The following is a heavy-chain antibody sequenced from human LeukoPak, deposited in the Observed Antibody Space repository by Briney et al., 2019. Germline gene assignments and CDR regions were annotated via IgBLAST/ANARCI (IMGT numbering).Heavy chain of an antibody. J-gene: IGHJ4*02. Sequence: ASVKVSCKASGYTFTGYYMHWVRQSPGQGLEWMGWINPNSGGTKYAQKLQGRVTMTRDTSISTAYMELSRLRSDDTAVYYCARETHYDFWSGYDYWGQGTLVTVSS. V-gene: IGHV1-2*02. CDR1: GYTFTGYY. D-gene: IGHD3-3*01. CDR2: INPNSGGT. CDR3: ARETHYDFWSGYDY.